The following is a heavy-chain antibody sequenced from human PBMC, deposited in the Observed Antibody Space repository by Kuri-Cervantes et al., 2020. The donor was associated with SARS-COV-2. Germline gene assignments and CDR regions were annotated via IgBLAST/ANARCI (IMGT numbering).Heavy chain of an antibody. CDR3: AGERAGYCSGGSCYRGGRFDY. CDR2: IKQDGSEK. V-gene: IGHV3-7*01. J-gene: IGHJ4*02. CDR1: GFAFSSYW. Sequence: GGSLSLSCAASGFAFSSYWMSWVRQASGKGLEWVANIKQDGSEKYYVDSVEGRFTISRDNAKNSLYLQMNSLRAEDTAVYYCAGERAGYCSGGSCYRGGRFDYWGRGTLVTVSS. D-gene: IGHD2-15*01.